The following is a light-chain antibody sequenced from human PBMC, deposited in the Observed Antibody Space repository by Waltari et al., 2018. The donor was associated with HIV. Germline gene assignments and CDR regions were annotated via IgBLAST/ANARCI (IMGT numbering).Light chain of an antibody. CDR2: KGS. J-gene: IGLJ2*01. Sequence: SYELTQTPSVSVSPGQTARITCFGDALPKQYDDRYQQKAGQAPLLVIYKGSGRASGIPERFSGSSSGTTVALTISGVQPEDEADYHCQSTDSSGTLVVFGGGTKLTVL. CDR1: ALPKQY. CDR3: QSTDSSGTLVV. V-gene: IGLV3-25*03.